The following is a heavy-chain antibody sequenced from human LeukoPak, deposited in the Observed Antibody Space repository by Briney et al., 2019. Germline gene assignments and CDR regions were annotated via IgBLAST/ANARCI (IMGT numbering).Heavy chain of an antibody. CDR3: ARHTLRWLPDN. CDR1: GYSISSGYY. D-gene: IGHD6-19*01. Sequence: PSETLSLTCAVSGYSISSGYYWGWIRQPPGKGLEWIGSMYYSGITYYNPSLKSRVTISVDTSKNLFSLKLSSVTAADTAVYYCARHTLRWLPDNWGQGTLSPSPQ. V-gene: IGHV4-38-2*01. J-gene: IGHJ4*02. CDR2: MYYSGIT.